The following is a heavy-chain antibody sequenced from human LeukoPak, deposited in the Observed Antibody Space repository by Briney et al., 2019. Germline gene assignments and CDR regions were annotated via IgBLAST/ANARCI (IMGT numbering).Heavy chain of an antibody. D-gene: IGHD6-13*01. V-gene: IGHV3-23*01. CDR1: GFTFSSYG. Sequence: GGSLRLSCAASGFTFSSYGMSWVRQAPGKGLEWVSAISGSGGSTYYADSVKGRFTISRDNSKNTLYLQMNSLRAEDTAVYYCAREPSSSWHFDYWGQGTLVTVSS. CDR3: AREPSSSWHFDY. J-gene: IGHJ4*02. CDR2: ISGSGGST.